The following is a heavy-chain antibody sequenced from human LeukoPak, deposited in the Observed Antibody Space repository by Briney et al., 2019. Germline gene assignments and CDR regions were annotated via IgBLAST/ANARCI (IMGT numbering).Heavy chain of an antibody. Sequence: GEPLKISCKGSGYSFTSYWIGWVRQMPGKGLEWMGIIYPGDSDTRYSPSFQGQVTISADKSITTAYLQWSSLKASDTAMYYCARHRATVTMEIDYWGQGTLVTVSS. CDR3: ARHRATVTMEIDY. V-gene: IGHV5-51*01. J-gene: IGHJ4*02. D-gene: IGHD4-17*01. CDR1: GYSFTSYW. CDR2: IYPGDSDT.